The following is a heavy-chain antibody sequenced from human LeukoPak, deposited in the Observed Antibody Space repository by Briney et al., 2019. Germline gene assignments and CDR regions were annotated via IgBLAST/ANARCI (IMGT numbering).Heavy chain of an antibody. J-gene: IGHJ4*02. D-gene: IGHD5-18*01. CDR2: IYHSGTT. V-gene: IGHV4-34*01. CDR3: ARDHTYFDY. Sequence: SETLSLTCVVYGGSFSGYYWSWIRQPPGKGLEWIGSIYHSGTTYYNPSLKSRVTISVDTSKNQFSLKLSSVTATDTAFYYCARDHTYFDYWGLGTLVTVSS. CDR1: GGSFSGYY.